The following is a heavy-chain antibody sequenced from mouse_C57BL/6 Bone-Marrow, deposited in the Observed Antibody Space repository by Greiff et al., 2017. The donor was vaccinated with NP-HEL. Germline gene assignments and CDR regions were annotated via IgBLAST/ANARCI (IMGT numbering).Heavy chain of an antibody. J-gene: IGHJ2*01. D-gene: IGHD2-5*01. V-gene: IGHV5-6*02. CDR3: AEHASYYSNYEDY. Sequence: EVMLVESGGDLVKPGGSLKLSCAASGFTFSSYGMSWVRQTPDKRLEWVATISSGGSYTYYPDSVKGRFTISRDNAKNTLYLQMSSLKSEDTAMYDCAEHASYYSNYEDYWGQGTTLTVSA. CDR2: ISSGGSYT. CDR1: GFTFSSYG.